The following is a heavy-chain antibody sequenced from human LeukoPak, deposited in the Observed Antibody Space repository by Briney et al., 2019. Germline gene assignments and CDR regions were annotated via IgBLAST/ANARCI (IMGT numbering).Heavy chain of an antibody. Sequence: GGSLRLSCAASGFTFSTYWMHWVRQPPEKGLLWVSHINPDGSTTNYADSVKGRFTISRDNAKNTLYLQMNNLRVEDTAVYYCATPAVAGAFDIWGQGAMVTVSS. CDR3: ATPAVAGAFDI. D-gene: IGHD6-19*01. V-gene: IGHV3-74*01. J-gene: IGHJ3*02. CDR2: INPDGSTT. CDR1: GFTFSTYW.